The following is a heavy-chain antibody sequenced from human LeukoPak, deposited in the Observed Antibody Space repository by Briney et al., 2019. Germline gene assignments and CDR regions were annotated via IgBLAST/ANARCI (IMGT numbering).Heavy chain of an antibody. CDR1: GFTFSDYF. Sequence: PGGSLRLSCAASGFTFSDYFMSWLRQPPGKGLEWVSTINANSGTTSYAASVRGRFTISRDNSKNTLYLQLNTPRADDTATYYCAKPISGGLAVTADWFHPWGQGTLVVVSS. D-gene: IGHD6-19*01. V-gene: IGHV3-23*01. CDR3: AKPISGGLAVTADWFHP. J-gene: IGHJ5*01. CDR2: INANSGTT.